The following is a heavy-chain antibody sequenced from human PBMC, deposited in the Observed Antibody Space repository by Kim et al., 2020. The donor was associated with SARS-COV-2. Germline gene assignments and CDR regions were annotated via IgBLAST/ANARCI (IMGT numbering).Heavy chain of an antibody. CDR2: ITYDGSNK. J-gene: IGHJ4*02. Sequence: GGSLRLSCAASGFTFSSYCMHWVRQAPGKGLEWVAVITYDGSNKYYADSVKGRFTISRDNSKNTLYLQMNSLRAEDTAVYYCARVRGGGYSDGEFDYWGQGTLVTVSS. D-gene: IGHD5-18*01. CDR3: ARVRGGGYSDGEFDY. V-gene: IGHV3-30*04. CDR1: GFTFSSYC.